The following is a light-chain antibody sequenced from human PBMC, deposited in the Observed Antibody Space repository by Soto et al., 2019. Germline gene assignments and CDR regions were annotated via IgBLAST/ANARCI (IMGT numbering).Light chain of an antibody. V-gene: IGLV1-44*01. Sequence: QSVLTQPPSASGTPGQRVTISCSGSSSNIGSNTVNWYQQLPGTAPKLLIYSNNQRPPGVPDRFSGSKSASSASLAISGLQSQHEADYYFAAWDASAWVFGGGTKLTLL. CDR1: SSNIGSNT. CDR2: SNN. CDR3: AAWDASAWV. J-gene: IGLJ3*02.